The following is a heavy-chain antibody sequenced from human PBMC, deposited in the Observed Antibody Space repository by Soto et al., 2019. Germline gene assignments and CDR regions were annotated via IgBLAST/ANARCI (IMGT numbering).Heavy chain of an antibody. Sequence: GASVKVSCKASGGTFSSYAISWVRQAPGQGLEWMGGIIPIFGTANYAQKFQGRVTITADESTSTAYMELSSLRSEDTAVYYCARDISARPVNWFDPWGQGTLVTVSS. V-gene: IGHV1-69*13. CDR3: ARDISARPVNWFDP. J-gene: IGHJ5*02. D-gene: IGHD6-6*01. CDR1: GGTFSSYA. CDR2: IIPIFGTA.